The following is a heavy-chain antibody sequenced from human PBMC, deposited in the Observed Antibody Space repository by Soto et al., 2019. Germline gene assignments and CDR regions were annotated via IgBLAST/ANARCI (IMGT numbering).Heavy chain of an antibody. J-gene: IGHJ4*02. CDR3: ARLGLDYAGRLIYYFDY. D-gene: IGHD4-17*01. CDR2: IYYSGST. CDR1: GGSISSYY. V-gene: IGHV4-59*08. Sequence: SETLSLTCTVSGGSISSYYWSWIRQPPGKGLEWIGYIYYSGSTNYNPSLKSRVTISVDTSKNQFSLKLSSVTAADTAVYYCARLGLDYAGRLIYYFDYWGQGTLVTVSS.